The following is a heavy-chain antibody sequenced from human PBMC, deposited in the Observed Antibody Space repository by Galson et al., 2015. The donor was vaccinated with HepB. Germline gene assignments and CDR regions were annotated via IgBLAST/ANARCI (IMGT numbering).Heavy chain of an antibody. V-gene: IGHV5-10-1*01. Sequence: QSGAEVKKSGESLRISCNGSGYSFTSYWISWVRQMPGKGLEWMGKIDPIDSYSSYSPSFQGHVTFSADTSISTVYLQWSSLQASDTAMYYCARHAHCSDTSCYADYWGQGTPVTVSS. CDR2: IDPIDSYS. J-gene: IGHJ4*02. CDR1: GYSFTSYW. D-gene: IGHD2-2*01. CDR3: ARHAHCSDTSCYADY.